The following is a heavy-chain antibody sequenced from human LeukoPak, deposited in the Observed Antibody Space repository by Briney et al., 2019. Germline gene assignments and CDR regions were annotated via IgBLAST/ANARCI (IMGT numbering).Heavy chain of an antibody. J-gene: IGHJ3*02. CDR3: ARAGGITMIREVKVLDAFDI. V-gene: IGHV3-30*01. Sequence: GGSLRLSCAVSGFTLSGYAMHWVRQAPGKGLEWVAVILHDESNEYYADSVKGRFTISRDTSKNTLYLLMNSLRAEDTAVYYCARAGGITMIREVKVLDAFDIWGHGTPVTVSS. CDR2: ILHDESNE. D-gene: IGHD3-22*01. CDR1: GFTLSGYA.